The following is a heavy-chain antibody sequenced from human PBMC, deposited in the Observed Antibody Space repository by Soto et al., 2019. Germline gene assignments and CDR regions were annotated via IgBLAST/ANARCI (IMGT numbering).Heavy chain of an antibody. CDR3: AKEEEQDYVWGSYRELDY. J-gene: IGHJ4*02. Sequence: GGSLRLSCAASGFTFSSYGMHWVRQAPGKGLEWVAVISYDGSNKYYADSVKGRFTISRDNSKNTLYLQMNSLRAEDTAVYYCAKEEEQDYVWGSYRELDYWGQGTLVTVSS. CDR1: GFTFSSYG. V-gene: IGHV3-30*18. CDR2: ISYDGSNK. D-gene: IGHD3-16*02.